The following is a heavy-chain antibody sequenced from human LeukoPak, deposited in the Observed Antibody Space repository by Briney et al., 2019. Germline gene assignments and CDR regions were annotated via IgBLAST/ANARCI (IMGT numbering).Heavy chain of an antibody. CDR1: GDSISSSRFN. J-gene: IGHJ4*02. CDR2: IHYSGDT. D-gene: IGHD6-19*01. Sequence: PSETLSLTCTVSGDSISSSRFNWGWIRQTPGKGLEWIGTIHYSGDTYHNPSLKSRVTISADTSKNQFSLKLSSVTAADTAVYYCARSAVAGTRIDFDYWGQGTLVTVSS. CDR3: ARSAVAGTRIDFDY. V-gene: IGHV4-39*07.